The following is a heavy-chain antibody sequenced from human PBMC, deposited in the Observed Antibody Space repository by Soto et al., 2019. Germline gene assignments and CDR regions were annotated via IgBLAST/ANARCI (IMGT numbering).Heavy chain of an antibody. CDR1: GYTFTSYG. CDR3: AREGAPGSGWFDP. Sequence: ASVKVSCKASGYTFTSYGISWVRQAPGQGLEWMGWISTYSGNTNYAQKIKSRVTITTDTSTSTAYMKLRSLKSDDTTVYYCAREGAPGSGWFDPWGQGTLVTVSS. D-gene: IGHD3-10*01. CDR2: ISTYSGNT. V-gene: IGHV1-18*04. J-gene: IGHJ5*02.